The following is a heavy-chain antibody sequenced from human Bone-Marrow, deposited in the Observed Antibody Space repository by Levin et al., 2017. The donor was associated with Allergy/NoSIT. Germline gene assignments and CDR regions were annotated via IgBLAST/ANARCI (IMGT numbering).Heavy chain of an antibody. CDR2: ISSAYNTI. Sequence: SCAASGFTFNSYSMNWVRQAPGRGLEWVSYISSAYNTIYYADSVKGRFTISTDNAKNSLFLQMNSVRDEDTAVYYCARDKVGPAARPRWYFDLWGRGTLVTVSS. V-gene: IGHV3-48*02. CDR1: GFTFNSYS. CDR3: ARDKVGPAARPRWYFDL. D-gene: IGHD6-6*01. J-gene: IGHJ2*01.